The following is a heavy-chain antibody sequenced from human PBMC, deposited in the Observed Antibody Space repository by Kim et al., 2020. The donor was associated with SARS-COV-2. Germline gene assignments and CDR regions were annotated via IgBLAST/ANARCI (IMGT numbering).Heavy chain of an antibody. J-gene: IGHJ6*03. CDR2: ISSNGDRT. D-gene: IGHD2-15*01. Sequence: GGSLRLSCAASGFAFSEFYMTWIHQVPGKGLEWVSYISSNGDRTHYADSVKGRFTISRDNAKNSLYLQMNSLRDEDTGVYYCARDDCSGSSCQLYYYYMDVWGTGTTVTVSS. CDR3: ARDDCSGSSCQLYYYYMDV. CDR1: GFAFSEFY. V-gene: IGHV3-11*01.